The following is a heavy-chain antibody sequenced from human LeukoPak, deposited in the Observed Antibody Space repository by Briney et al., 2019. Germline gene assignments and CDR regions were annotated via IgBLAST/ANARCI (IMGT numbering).Heavy chain of an antibody. CDR2: IGSSCSTI. V-gene: IGHV3-48*03. D-gene: IGHD2-2*01. Sequence: PGWSLRLSCAASGFTFNSYEMNWVRQAPGKGLDWVSHIGSSCSTIYYADSVKGRFTISRDNAKNSLYLQMNSLRADDTAVYYCAREPSHCSIANCYFGEYYLYYMDVWGKGTTVTVSS. J-gene: IGHJ6*03. CDR3: AREPSHCSIANCYFGEYYLYYMDV. CDR1: GFTFNSYE.